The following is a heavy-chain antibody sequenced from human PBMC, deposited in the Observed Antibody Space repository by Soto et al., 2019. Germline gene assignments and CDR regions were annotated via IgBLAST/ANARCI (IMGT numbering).Heavy chain of an antibody. D-gene: IGHD2-21*02. CDR2: ITGNAANT. Sequence: GGSLRLSCSASRFTFGGYAMSWVRQAPGKGLEWVSGITGNAANTVYADSVKGRFTISRDNSKNALYLQLNSLRAEDTAVYFCAKAARDCGGDCYSSYFDSWGQGALVTVPS. CDR3: AKAARDCGGDCYSSYFDS. J-gene: IGHJ4*02. V-gene: IGHV3-23*01. CDR1: RFTFGGYA.